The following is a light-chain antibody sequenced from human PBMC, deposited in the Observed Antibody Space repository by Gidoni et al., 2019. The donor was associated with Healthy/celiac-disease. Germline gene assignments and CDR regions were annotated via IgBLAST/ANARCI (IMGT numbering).Light chain of an antibody. V-gene: IGLV2-11*01. CDR2: DVS. CDR3: CSYAGSYNVV. CDR1: SSDVGGYNY. J-gene: IGLJ2*01. Sequence: QSALTQPRSVSGSPGQSVTISCTGTSSDVGGYNYVSWYQQHPGKAPKLMIYDVSKRPSGVPDRFSGSKSGNTASLTISGLQAEDEADYYCCSYAGSYNVVFGGGTKLXVX.